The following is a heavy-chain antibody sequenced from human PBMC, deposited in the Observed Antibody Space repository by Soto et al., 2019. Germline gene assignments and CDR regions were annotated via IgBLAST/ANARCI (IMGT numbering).Heavy chain of an antibody. V-gene: IGHV4-61*08. CDR2: IYYSGST. CDR3: ARSDGRY. CDR1: GGSISSGGYS. J-gene: IGHJ4*02. Sequence: SETLSLTCAVSGGSISSGGYSWSWIRQPPGKGLEWIGYIYYSGSTNYNPSLKSRVTISVDTSKNQFSLKLSPVTAADTAVYYCARSDGRYWGQGTLVTVSS.